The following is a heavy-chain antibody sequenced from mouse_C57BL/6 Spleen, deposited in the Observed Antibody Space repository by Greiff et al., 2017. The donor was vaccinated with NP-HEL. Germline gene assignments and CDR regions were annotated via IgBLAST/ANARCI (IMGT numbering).Heavy chain of an antibody. CDR2: ISYDGSN. V-gene: IGHV3-6*01. Sequence: VQLKESGPGLVKPSQSLSLTCSVTGYSITSGYYWNWIRQFPGNKLEWMGYISYDGSNNYNPSLKNRISITRDTSKNQFFLKLNSVTTEDTATYYCARDSRWLPFAYWGQGTLVTVSA. CDR3: ARDSRWLPFAY. CDR1: GYSITSGYY. D-gene: IGHD2-3*01. J-gene: IGHJ3*01.